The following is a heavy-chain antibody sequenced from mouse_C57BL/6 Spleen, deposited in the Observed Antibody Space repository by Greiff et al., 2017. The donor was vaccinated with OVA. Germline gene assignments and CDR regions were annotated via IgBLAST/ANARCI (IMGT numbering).Heavy chain of an antibody. CDR3: AREDYDAWFAY. CDR2: IDPSDSYT. D-gene: IGHD2-4*01. V-gene: IGHV1-50*01. Sequence: QVQLQQPGAELVKPGASVKLSCKASGYTFTSYWMQWVKQRPGQGLEWIGEIDPSDSYTNYNQKFKGKATLTVDTSSSTAYMQLSSLTSEDSAVYYCAREDYDAWFAYWGQGTLVTVSA. CDR1: GYTFTSYW. J-gene: IGHJ3*01.